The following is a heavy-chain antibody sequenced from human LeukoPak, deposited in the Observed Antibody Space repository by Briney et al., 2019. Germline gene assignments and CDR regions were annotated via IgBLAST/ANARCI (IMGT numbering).Heavy chain of an antibody. D-gene: IGHD5-18*01. V-gene: IGHV3-30-3*01. J-gene: IGHJ4*02. CDR1: GFTFSSYA. CDR2: ISYDGSNK. CDR3: ARDRVDTAMVWSDY. Sequence: GGSLRLSYAASGFTFSSYAMHWVRQAPGKGLEWVAVISYDGSNKYYADSVKGRFTISRDNSKNTLYLQMNSLRAEDTAVYYCARDRVDTAMVWSDYWGQGTLVTVSS.